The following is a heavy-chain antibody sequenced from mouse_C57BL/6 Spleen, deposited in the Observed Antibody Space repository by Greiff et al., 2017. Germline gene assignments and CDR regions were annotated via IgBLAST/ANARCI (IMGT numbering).Heavy chain of an antibody. CDR2: IDPSDSYT. D-gene: IGHD1-1*01. Sequence: QVQLQQPGAELVMPGASVKLSCKASGYTFTSYWMHWVKQRPGQGLEWIGEIDPSDSYTNYNQKFKCKSTLTVDKSSSTAYMQLSSLTSEDSAVYYCARGSTVVDYYAMDYWGQGTSVTVSS. CDR3: ARGSTVVDYYAMDY. V-gene: IGHV1-69*01. J-gene: IGHJ4*01. CDR1: GYTFTSYW.